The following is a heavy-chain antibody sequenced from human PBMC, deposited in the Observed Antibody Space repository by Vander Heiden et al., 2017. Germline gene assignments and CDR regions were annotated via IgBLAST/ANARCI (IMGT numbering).Heavy chain of an antibody. CDR1: GFTFSSYG. J-gene: IGHJ4*02. D-gene: IGHD4-17*01. CDR3: AKTRGIYYGDAEEFDY. Sequence: QVQLVESGGGVVQPGRSLRLSCAASGFTFSSYGMPWVRQAPGKGLEWVAVISYDGSNKYYADSVKGRFTISRDNSKNTLYLQMNSLRAEDTAVYYCAKTRGIYYGDAEEFDYWGQGTLVTVSS. CDR2: ISYDGSNK. V-gene: IGHV3-30*18.